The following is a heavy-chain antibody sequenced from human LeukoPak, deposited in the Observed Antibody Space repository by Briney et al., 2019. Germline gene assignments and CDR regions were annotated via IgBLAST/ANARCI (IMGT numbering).Heavy chain of an antibody. J-gene: IGHJ4*02. CDR3: TLEAPASCYFEY. D-gene: IGHD3-3*01. Sequence: ASVKVSCKASGYTFTSYYMHWVRQAPGQGLEWMGIINPSGGSINYAQKFQGRVSMTRDTSTSTVYTDLSSLRSEDTAVYYCTLEAPASCYFEYWGQGTLVTVSS. CDR2: INPSGGSI. V-gene: IGHV1-46*03. CDR1: GYTFTSYY.